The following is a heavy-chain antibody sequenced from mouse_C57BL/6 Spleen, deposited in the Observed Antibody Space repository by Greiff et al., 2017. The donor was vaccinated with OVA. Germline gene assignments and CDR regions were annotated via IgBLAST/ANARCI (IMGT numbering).Heavy chain of an antibody. J-gene: IGHJ2*01. CDR3: ARKGSSGPVPYYLDY. V-gene: IGHV1-50*01. D-gene: IGHD3-2*02. CDR2: IDPSDSYT. CDR1: GYTFTSYW. Sequence: QVQLKQPGAELVKPGASVKLSCKASGYTFTSYWMQWVKQRPGQGLEWIGEIDPSDSYTNYNQKFKGKATLTVDTSSSTAYMQLSSLTSEDSAVYYCARKGSSGPVPYYLDYWGQGTTLTVSS.